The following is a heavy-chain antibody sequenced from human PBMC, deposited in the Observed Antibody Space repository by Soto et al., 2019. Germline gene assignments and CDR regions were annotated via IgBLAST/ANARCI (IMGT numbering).Heavy chain of an antibody. V-gene: IGHV4-59*08. Sequence: PSETLSLTCTVSGGSISSYYWSWIRQPPGKGLEWIGYIYYSGSTNYNPSLKSRVTISVDTSKSQFSLKLSSVTAADTAVYYCARLTTPNAPHDYWGQGTLVTVSS. D-gene: IGHD2-15*01. CDR3: ARLTTPNAPHDY. J-gene: IGHJ4*02. CDR2: IYYSGST. CDR1: GGSISSYY.